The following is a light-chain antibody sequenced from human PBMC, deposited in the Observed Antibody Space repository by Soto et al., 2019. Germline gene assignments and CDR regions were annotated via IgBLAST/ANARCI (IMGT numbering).Light chain of an antibody. CDR2: GSS. V-gene: IGLV1-40*01. Sequence: QSVLTQPPSVSGAPGQRVTISCTGSSSNIGAGYDVHWYQRLPGTAPKLLIYGSSYRPSGVPDRFSGSKSGTSASLAITGLQAEDEADYLCQSYDSSLSGLLFGGGTKLTVL. CDR1: SSNIGAGYD. J-gene: IGLJ2*01. CDR3: QSYDSSLSGLL.